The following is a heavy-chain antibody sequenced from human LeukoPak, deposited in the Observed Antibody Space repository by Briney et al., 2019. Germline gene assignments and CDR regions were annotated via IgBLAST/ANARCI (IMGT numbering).Heavy chain of an antibody. D-gene: IGHD3-10*01. J-gene: IGHJ4*02. CDR1: GFTFSSYA. V-gene: IGHV3-30*04. Sequence: GGSLRLSCAASGFTFSSYAMHWVRQAPGKGLEWVAVISYDGSNKYYADSAKGRFTISRDNSKNTLYLQMNGLRAEDTAVYYCARVQGYYGSGSHFDYWGQGTLVTVSS. CDR3: ARVQGYYGSGSHFDY. CDR2: ISYDGSNK.